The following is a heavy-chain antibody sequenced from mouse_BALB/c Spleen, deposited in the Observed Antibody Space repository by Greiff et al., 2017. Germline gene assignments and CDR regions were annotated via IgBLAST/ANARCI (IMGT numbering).Heavy chain of an antibody. CDR1: GYTFTSYY. V-gene: IGHV1S81*02. J-gene: IGHJ2*01. D-gene: IGHD2-3*01. CDR3: TRGGGYDGYYFDY. CDR2: INPSNGGT. Sequence: VQLQQSGAELVKPGASVKLSCKASGYTFTSYYMYWVKQRPGQGLEWIGEINPSNGGTNFNEKFKSKATLTVDKSSSTAYMQLSSLTSEDSAVYYCTRGGGYDGYYFDYWGQGTTLTVSS.